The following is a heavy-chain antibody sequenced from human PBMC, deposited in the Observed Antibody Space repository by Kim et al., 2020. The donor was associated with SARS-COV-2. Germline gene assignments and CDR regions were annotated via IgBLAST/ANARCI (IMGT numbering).Heavy chain of an antibody. D-gene: IGHD3-10*01. Sequence: GGSLRLSCAASGFAFSDHAMSWVRRAPGKGLEWVSGISGSIPDTKYVDSVRGRFTISRDNSKNTVYLQMDSLRVEDTAIYYCAKDLLYVPGRGYFDSWGQGVLVTVSS. V-gene: IGHV3-23*01. CDR1: GFAFSDHA. CDR3: AKDLLYVPGRGYFDS. CDR2: ISGSIPDT. J-gene: IGHJ4*02.